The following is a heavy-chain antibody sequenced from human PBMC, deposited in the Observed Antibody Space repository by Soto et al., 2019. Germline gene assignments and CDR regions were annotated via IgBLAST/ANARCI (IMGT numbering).Heavy chain of an antibody. CDR1: GFTVSSNY. J-gene: IGHJ6*02. Sequence: GSLILSCAASGFTVSSNYVSWVRQAPGKGLEWVSVMYSGGSTYYADSVKGRFTISRDNSKNTLYLQMNSLRAEDTAVYYCARDGVEGYYYYGMDVWGQGTTVTVSS. CDR3: ARDGVEGYYYYGMDV. V-gene: IGHV3-53*01. D-gene: IGHD2-8*01. CDR2: MYSGGST.